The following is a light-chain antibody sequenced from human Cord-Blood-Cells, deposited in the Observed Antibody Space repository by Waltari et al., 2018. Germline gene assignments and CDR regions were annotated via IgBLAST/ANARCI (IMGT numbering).Light chain of an antibody. J-gene: IGLJ3*02. CDR1: SISSYY. CDR2: GKN. V-gene: IGLV3-19*01. Sequence: SSDLTQDPAVSVALGQTVRITCQGDSISSYYASWYQQKPGQAPVLVIYGKNNRPSGSPDRFFGCISGNTAALTITGAQAEDEADYYCNPRDSSGNHLVFGGGTKLTVL. CDR3: NPRDSSGNHLV.